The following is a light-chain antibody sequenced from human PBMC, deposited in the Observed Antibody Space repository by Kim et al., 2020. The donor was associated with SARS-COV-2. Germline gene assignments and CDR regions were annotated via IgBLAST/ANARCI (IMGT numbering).Light chain of an antibody. CDR1: QSVSSY. Sequence: LFPGERATLSCRASQSVSSYLAWYQQKPCQAPRLLIYDASNRATGIPARFSGSGSGTDFTLTISSLEPEDFAVYYCQQRSNWPITFGQGTRLEIK. CDR2: DAS. CDR3: QQRSNWPIT. J-gene: IGKJ5*01. V-gene: IGKV3-11*01.